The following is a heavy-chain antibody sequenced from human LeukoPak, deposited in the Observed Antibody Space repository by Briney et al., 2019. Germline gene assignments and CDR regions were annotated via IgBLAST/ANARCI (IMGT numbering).Heavy chain of an antibody. Sequence: SETLSLTCAVYGGSISGYYWSWIRQPPGKGLEWVGEIHYTGSTSYNPSLKSRATISIDTSKNQLSLKLSSVTAADTAVYYCARGNILTGYCFDFWGQGALVTVSS. V-gene: IGHV4-34*01. CDR1: GGSISGYY. CDR3: ARGNILTGYCFDF. CDR2: IHYTGST. J-gene: IGHJ4*02. D-gene: IGHD3-9*01.